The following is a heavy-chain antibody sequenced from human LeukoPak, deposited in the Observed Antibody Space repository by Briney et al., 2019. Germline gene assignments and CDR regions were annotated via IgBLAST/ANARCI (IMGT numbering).Heavy chain of an antibody. D-gene: IGHD1-7*01. CDR3: AKDRARGGTTDFDY. Sequence: PGGSLRLSCAASGFTFSSYAVSWVRQAPGKGLEWVSAISGSGDSTYYADSVKGRFTISRDNSKNTLHLQMNSLRAEDTAVYYCAKDRARGGTTDFDYWGQGTLVTVSS. V-gene: IGHV3-23*01. CDR2: ISGSGDST. J-gene: IGHJ4*02. CDR1: GFTFSSYA.